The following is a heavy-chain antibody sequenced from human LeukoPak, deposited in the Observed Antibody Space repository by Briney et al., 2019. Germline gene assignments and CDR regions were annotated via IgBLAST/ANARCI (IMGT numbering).Heavy chain of an antibody. V-gene: IGHV4-31*03. J-gene: IGHJ6*03. CDR1: GGSISSGGYY. CDR3: ARVDYYDSSGYLLHSYYMDV. CDR2: IYYSGST. D-gene: IGHD3-22*01. Sequence: SETLSLTCTVSGGSISSGGYYWSWSRQHPGKGLEWIGYIYYSGSTYYNPPLKSRVTISVDASKNQFSLKLSSVTAADTAVYYCARVDYYDSSGYLLHSYYMDVWGKGTTVTGSS.